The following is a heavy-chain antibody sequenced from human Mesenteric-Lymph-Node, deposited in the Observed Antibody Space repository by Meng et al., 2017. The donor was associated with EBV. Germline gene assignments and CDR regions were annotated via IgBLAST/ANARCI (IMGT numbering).Heavy chain of an antibody. V-gene: IGHV6-1*01. CDR1: GDSVCSSSAA. J-gene: IGHJ2*01. CDR2: TYYRSKWYN. Sequence: QVQLQQSRPGLVKPSQTLSLTSVISGDSVCSSSAAWTWIRQSPSRGLEWLGMTYYRSKWYNDYAVFVKSRITINPDTSKNQFSLQLNSVTPEDTAVYYCARGATSVFDLWGRGTLVTVYS. CDR3: ARGATSVFDL.